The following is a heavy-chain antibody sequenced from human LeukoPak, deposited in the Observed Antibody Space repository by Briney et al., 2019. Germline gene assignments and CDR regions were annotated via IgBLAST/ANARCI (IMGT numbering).Heavy chain of an antibody. CDR1: GYTFTSYY. CDR2: INPSGGST. Sequence: ASVKVSCKASGYTFTSYYMHWVRQAPGQGLEWMGIINPSGGSTSYAQKFQGRVTMARDMSTSTVYMELSSLRFEDTAVYYSARGIYYYDSNGYKRTGKAYYYYYYMDVWGKGTTVTVSS. J-gene: IGHJ6*03. V-gene: IGHV1-46*01. D-gene: IGHD3-22*01. CDR3: ARGIYYYDSNGYKRTGKAYYYYYYMDV.